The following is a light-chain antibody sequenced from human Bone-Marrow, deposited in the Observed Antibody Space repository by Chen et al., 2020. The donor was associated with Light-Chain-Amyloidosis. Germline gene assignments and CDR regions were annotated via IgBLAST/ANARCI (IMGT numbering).Light chain of an antibody. CDR2: RDT. Sequence: SSELTQDPAVSVALGQTVRITCQGDSLSSYYASWYQQKPGKAPVLVIHRDTERPSGISERFSGSRTGTTATLTIGGVQAEDEADYHCQSADSSGTYEVIFGGGTKLTVL. V-gene: IGLV3-19*01. CDR1: SLSSYY. J-gene: IGLJ2*01. CDR3: QSADSSGTYEVI.